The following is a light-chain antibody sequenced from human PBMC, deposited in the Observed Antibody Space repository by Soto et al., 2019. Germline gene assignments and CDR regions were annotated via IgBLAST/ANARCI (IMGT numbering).Light chain of an antibody. J-gene: IGKJ4*01. CDR1: QSVSIN. V-gene: IGKV3-15*01. CDR2: GAS. Sequence: EVVMTQSPATLSVSPGERATLSCRASQSVSINLAWYQQKLGQAPRLVIYGASTGATGIPARCSGSGSGTDFTLTISSLESDDFALYYCQQYNIWPLTFGGGTQLDIK. CDR3: QQYNIWPLT.